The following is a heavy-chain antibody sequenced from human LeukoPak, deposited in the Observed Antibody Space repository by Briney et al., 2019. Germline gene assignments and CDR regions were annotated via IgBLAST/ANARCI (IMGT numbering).Heavy chain of an antibody. Sequence: GGSLRLSCAASGFTFRGYEMNWVRQAPGKGLEWVSYIGIADTTTYYADSVKGRFTISRNNAENSLYLQMNDLRADDTAVYFCAKTTSWYYFDYWGQGTLVTVSS. D-gene: IGHD2-2*01. CDR2: IGIADTTT. J-gene: IGHJ4*02. CDR1: GFTFRGYE. CDR3: AKTTSWYYFDY. V-gene: IGHV3-48*03.